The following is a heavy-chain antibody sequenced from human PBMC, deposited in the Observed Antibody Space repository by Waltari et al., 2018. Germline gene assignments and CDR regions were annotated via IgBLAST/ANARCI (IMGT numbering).Heavy chain of an antibody. J-gene: IGHJ6*03. CDR2: ISWNSGSI. D-gene: IGHD3-9*01. CDR1: GFTFDDYA. Sequence: EVQLVESGGGLVQPGRSLRLSCAASGFTFDDYAMHWVRQAPGKGLEWVSGISWNSGSIGYADSVKGRFTISRDNSKNTLYLQMNSLRAEDTAVYYCAKDPGDWRYYYYYMDVWGKGTTVTVSS. V-gene: IGHV3-9*01. CDR3: AKDPGDWRYYYYYMDV.